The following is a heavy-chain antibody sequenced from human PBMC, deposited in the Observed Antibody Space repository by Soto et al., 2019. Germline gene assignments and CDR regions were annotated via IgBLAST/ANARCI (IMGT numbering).Heavy chain of an antibody. CDR2: LYWDDDQ. CDR3: VQSRCGGDCLEIYSSHGYNGLDV. J-gene: IGHJ6*02. CDR1: GLSLRTTGVG. D-gene: IGHD2-21*02. Sequence: QVTLKESGPPLVKPTQTLTLTCTVSGLSLRTTGVGVGWVRQPPGKALEWLALLYWDDDQRYSPSLRSRLTIPKDISEKQVVLTMTNMDTVDTATYYCVQSRCGGDCLEIYSSHGYNGLDVWGQGTTVTVSS. V-gene: IGHV2-5*02.